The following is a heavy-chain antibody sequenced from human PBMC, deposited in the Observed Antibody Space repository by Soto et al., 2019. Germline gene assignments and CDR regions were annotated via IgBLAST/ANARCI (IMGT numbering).Heavy chain of an antibody. Sequence: PSETVSLTCTVSGGSISSYYWSWIRQPPGKGLEWIGYIYYSGSTNYNPSLKSRVTISVDTSKNQFSLKLSSVTAADTAVYYCARLYYDFWSGYVGWFDPWGQGTLVTVSS. CDR2: IYYSGST. CDR1: GGSISSYY. V-gene: IGHV4-59*08. J-gene: IGHJ5*02. D-gene: IGHD3-3*01. CDR3: ARLYYDFWSGYVGWFDP.